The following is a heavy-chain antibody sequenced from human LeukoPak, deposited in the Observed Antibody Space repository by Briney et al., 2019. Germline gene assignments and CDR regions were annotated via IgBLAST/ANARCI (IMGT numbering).Heavy chain of an antibody. Sequence: SETLSLTCTVSGGSISSYYWSWIRQPAGKGLEWIGRIYTSGSTNYNPSLKSRVTISVDTSKNQFSLKLSSVTAADTAVYYCARAGYYGSGSYSNYYYYMDVWGKGTTVTIPS. J-gene: IGHJ6*03. CDR1: GGSISSYY. D-gene: IGHD3-10*01. V-gene: IGHV4-4*07. CDR3: ARAGYYGSGSYSNYYYYMDV. CDR2: IYTSGST.